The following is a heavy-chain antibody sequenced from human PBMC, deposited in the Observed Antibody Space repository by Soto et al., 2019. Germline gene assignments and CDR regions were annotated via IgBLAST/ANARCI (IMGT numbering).Heavy chain of an antibody. CDR3: AKDVLLWFGELFHNFDY. Sequence: PGGSLRLSCAASGFTFSSYAMSWVRQAPGKGLEWVSAISGSGGSTYYADSVKGRFTISRDNSKNTLYLQMNSLRAEDTAVYYCAKDVLLWFGELFHNFDYWGQGTLVTVSS. D-gene: IGHD3-10*01. CDR1: GFTFSSYA. V-gene: IGHV3-23*01. J-gene: IGHJ4*02. CDR2: ISGSGGST.